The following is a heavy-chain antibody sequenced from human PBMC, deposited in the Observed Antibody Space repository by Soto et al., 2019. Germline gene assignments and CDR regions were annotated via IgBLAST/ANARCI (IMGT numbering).Heavy chain of an antibody. Sequence: ASVKVSCKASGYTFTSYGISWVRQAPGQGLEWMGWISAYNGNTNYAQKLQGRVTMTTDTSTSTAYMELRSLRSDDTAVYYCARNRYSGSYYYYGMDVWGQGTTVTLSS. CDR3: ARNRYSGSYYYYGMDV. D-gene: IGHD1-26*01. CDR1: GYTFTSYG. CDR2: ISAYNGNT. V-gene: IGHV1-18*01. J-gene: IGHJ6*02.